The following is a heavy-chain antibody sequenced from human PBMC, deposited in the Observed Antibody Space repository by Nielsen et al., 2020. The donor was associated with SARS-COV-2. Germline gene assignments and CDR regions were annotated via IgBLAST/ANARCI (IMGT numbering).Heavy chain of an antibody. CDR2: ISSNGGST. V-gene: IGHV3-64D*06. J-gene: IGHJ4*02. D-gene: IGHD3-3*01. Sequence: ESLKISCSASGFTISSYAMHWVRQAPGKGLEYVSAISSNGGSTYYADSVKGRFTISRDNSKNTLYLHMSSLRAEDTAVYYCVKGMNDFWSGFIDYWGQGTLVAVSS. CDR1: GFTISSYA. CDR3: VKGMNDFWSGFIDY.